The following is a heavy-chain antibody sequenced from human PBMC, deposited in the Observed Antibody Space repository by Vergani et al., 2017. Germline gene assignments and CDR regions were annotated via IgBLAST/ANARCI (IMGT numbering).Heavy chain of an antibody. J-gene: IGHJ4*02. D-gene: IGHD6-6*01. CDR2: INPSGGST. CDR1: GYTFTSYY. Sequence: QVQLVQSGAEVKKPGASVKVSCKASGYTFTSYYMHWVRQAPGQGLEWMGIINPSGGSTSYAQKFQGRVTMTRDTSTSTVYMELSSLRSEDTAVYYCASHEVWSGIAALPMHWGQGTLVTVSS. CDR3: ASHEVWSGIAALPMH. V-gene: IGHV1-46*01.